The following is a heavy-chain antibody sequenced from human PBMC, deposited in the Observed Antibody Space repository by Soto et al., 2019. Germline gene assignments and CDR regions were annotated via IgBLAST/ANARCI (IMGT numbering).Heavy chain of an antibody. CDR1: GFSPTTSGVG. J-gene: IGHJ4*02. CDR3: ARDHGGQSGNFIFDN. Sequence: SGPTLVNPTQTLTLTCTFSGFSPTTSGVGVGWIRQPPGKALEWLALIYWNDEKRYSPSLKSRLTITKDTSRNQVVLTMTNMDPVDTATYYCARDHGGQSGNFIFDNWGQGTPVTVSS. D-gene: IGHD3-16*01. V-gene: IGHV2-5*01. CDR2: IYWNDEK.